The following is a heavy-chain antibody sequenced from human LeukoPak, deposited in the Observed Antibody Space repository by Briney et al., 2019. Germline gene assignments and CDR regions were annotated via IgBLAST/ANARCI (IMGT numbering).Heavy chain of an antibody. D-gene: IGHD2-15*01. CDR1: GYSFTSYW. J-gene: IGHJ6*02. CDR3: ARPRCSGGSCFSGMDV. V-gene: IGHV5-51*01. CDR2: IYPGDSDT. Sequence: GESLKTSCKGSGYSFTSYWIGWVRQMPGKGLEWMGIIYPGDSDTRYSPSFQGQVTISADKSISTAYLQWSSLKASDTAMYYCARPRCSGGSCFSGMDVWGQGATVTVSS.